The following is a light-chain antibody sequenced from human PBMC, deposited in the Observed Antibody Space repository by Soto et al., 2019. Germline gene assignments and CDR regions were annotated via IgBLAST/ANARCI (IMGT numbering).Light chain of an antibody. V-gene: IGLV2-14*01. CDR1: NSDVGAYKY. CDR3: SSYTTSSTRV. CDR2: GVS. J-gene: IGLJ1*01. Sequence: QSALTQPASVSGSPGQSITISCTGTNSDVGAYKYVSWYQQHPGKAPKLMMYGVSNRPSGVSDRFSGSKSGNAASLTISGLQAEDEADYYCSSYTTSSTRVFGPGTKVTVL.